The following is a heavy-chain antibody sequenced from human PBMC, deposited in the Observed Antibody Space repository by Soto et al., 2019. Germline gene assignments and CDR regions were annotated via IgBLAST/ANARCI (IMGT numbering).Heavy chain of an antibody. J-gene: IGHJ3*02. CDR3: ARPPRPYAIYDAFDI. Sequence: PGESLKISCKGSGYSFTSYWIGWVLQIPGKGLEWMGIIYPGDSDTRYSPSFQGQVTISADKSISTAYLQWSSLKASDTAMYYCARPPRPYAIYDAFDIWGQGTMVTVSS. CDR2: IYPGDSDT. CDR1: GYSFTSYW. D-gene: IGHD2-8*01. V-gene: IGHV5-51*01.